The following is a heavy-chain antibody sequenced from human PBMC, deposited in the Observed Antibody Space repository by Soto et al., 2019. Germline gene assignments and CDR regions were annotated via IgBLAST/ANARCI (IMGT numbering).Heavy chain of an antibody. CDR2: INHSGIS. Sequence: PSETLSLTCGIYGGSFSGYYWRWIRQPPGKGLEWIGEINHSGISNYNPSLKSRATISADTSRNQFPLRLSSVTAADTAVYFRARGVAHSGSGSPRLMDVWGQGTTVTVSS. CDR3: ARGVAHSGSGSPRLMDV. CDR1: GGSFSGYY. J-gene: IGHJ6*02. D-gene: IGHD3-10*01. V-gene: IGHV4-34*01.